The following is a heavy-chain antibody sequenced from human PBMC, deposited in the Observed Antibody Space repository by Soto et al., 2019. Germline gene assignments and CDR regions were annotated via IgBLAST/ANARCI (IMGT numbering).Heavy chain of an antibody. CDR3: SRFIMVGGWFNPNYYHGMDV. CDR2: ISGYNGNT. V-gene: IGHV1-18*01. J-gene: IGHJ6*02. CDR1: GYTFSNYG. D-gene: IGHD6-19*01. Sequence: QVQLVQSGAEVKKPGASVTVSCQTSGYTFSNYGINWVRQAPGQGLEWMGCISGYNGNTNYAQTVQGRVTMTTDTSTVTVYMELRSLKSDDTAIYYCSRFIMVGGWFNPNYYHGMDVWGQGTTVTVSS.